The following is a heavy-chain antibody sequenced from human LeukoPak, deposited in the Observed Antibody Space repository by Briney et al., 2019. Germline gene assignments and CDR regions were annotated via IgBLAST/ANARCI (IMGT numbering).Heavy chain of an antibody. CDR3: ARVSGSFDY. CDR1: GGSFSGYY. J-gene: IGHJ4*02. Sequence: SETLSLTCAVYGGSFSGYYWSWIRQPPGKGLEWIGEINHSGSTNYNPSLKSRVTISVDTSKDQFSLKLSSVTAADTAVYYCARVSGSFDYWGQGTLVTVSS. V-gene: IGHV4-34*01. CDR2: INHSGST. D-gene: IGHD5/OR15-5a*01.